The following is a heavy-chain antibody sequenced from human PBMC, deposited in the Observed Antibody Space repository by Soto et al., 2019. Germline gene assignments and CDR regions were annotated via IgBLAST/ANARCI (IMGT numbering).Heavy chain of an antibody. Sequence: ASVKVSCKASGYTFTSYGISWVRQAPGQGLEWMGWISAYNGNTNYAQKLQGRVTMTTDTSTSTAYMELRSLRSDDTAVYYCARDRRWFGELYNDVFDISAQRTMVPVSS. CDR1: GYTFTSYG. CDR2: ISAYNGNT. J-gene: IGHJ3*02. CDR3: ARDRRWFGELYNDVFDI. V-gene: IGHV1-18*01. D-gene: IGHD3-10*01.